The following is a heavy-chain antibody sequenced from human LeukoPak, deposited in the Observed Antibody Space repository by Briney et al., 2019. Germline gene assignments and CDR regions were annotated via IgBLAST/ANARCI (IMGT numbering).Heavy chain of an antibody. CDR2: ISGSGGST. V-gene: IGHV3-23*01. CDR3: AREPRSVLRFLEWLNEAFDI. CDR1: GFTFSSYA. J-gene: IGHJ3*02. Sequence: GGSLRLSCAASGFTFSSYAMSWVRQAPGKGLEWVSAISGSGGSTYYADSVKGRFTISRDNAKNSLYLQMNSLRAEDTAVYYCAREPRSVLRFLEWLNEAFDIWGQGTMVTVSS. D-gene: IGHD3-3*01.